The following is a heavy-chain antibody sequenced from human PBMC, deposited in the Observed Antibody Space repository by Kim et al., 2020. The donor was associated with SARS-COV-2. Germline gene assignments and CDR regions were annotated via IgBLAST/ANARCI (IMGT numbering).Heavy chain of an antibody. CDR3: ARRPSRFLETFDY. CDR1: GGSISSYY. J-gene: IGHJ4*02. CDR2: IYYGGST. V-gene: IGHV4-59*08. Sequence: SETLSLICTVSGGSISSYYWSWIRQPPGKGLEWIGYIYYGGSTNYNPSLKSRVTISVDTSKNQFSLKLSSVTAADTALYYCARRPSRFLETFDYWGQGTL. D-gene: IGHD3-3*01.